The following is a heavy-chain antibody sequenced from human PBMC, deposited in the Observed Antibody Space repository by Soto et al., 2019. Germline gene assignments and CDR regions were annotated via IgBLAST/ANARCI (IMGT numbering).Heavy chain of an antibody. J-gene: IGHJ5*02. D-gene: IGHD3-22*01. CDR2: IYSNGTV. V-gene: IGHV4-31*03. CDR1: AGSITSRGYY. Sequence: PSETLSLTCSVSAGSITSRGYYWSWIRQHPGGGLEWIGNIYSNGTVFYTPSLKRRLTIMIDTSRRQFSLRLTSLTSAGTAVYYCSRGSDTTGYWFDPWGRGILVTVSS. CDR3: SRGSDTTGYWFDP.